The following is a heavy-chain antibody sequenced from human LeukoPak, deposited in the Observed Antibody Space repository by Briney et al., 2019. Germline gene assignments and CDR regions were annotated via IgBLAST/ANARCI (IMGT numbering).Heavy chain of an antibody. CDR2: IYYSGST. D-gene: IGHD4-17*01. V-gene: IGHV4-59*08. CDR3: ARGTTVTGPHFDY. J-gene: IGHJ4*02. Sequence: KASETLSLTCTVSGGSISSYYWSWIRQPPGKGLEWIGYIYYSGSTNYNPSLKSRVTISVDTSKNQFSLKLSSVTAADTAVYYCARGTTVTGPHFDYWGQGTLVTVSS. CDR1: GGSISSYY.